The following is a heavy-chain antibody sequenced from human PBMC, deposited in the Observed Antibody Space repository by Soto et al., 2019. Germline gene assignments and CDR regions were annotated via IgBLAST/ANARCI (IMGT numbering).Heavy chain of an antibody. CDR1: GDTFRNYA. Sequence: QVQLVQSGAEVKKPGSSVRVSCEASGDTFRNYAISWVRQAPGQGLEWLGGIIPLYGTTNYAQKFQDRVTITEDGSTTTAYMDLSSLRSEDTAVYYCARDLGGCSAGSCRYNWFDLWGQGTLVTVSS. V-gene: IGHV1-69*01. J-gene: IGHJ5*02. D-gene: IGHD2-15*01. CDR2: IIPLYGTT. CDR3: ARDLGGCSAGSCRYNWFDL.